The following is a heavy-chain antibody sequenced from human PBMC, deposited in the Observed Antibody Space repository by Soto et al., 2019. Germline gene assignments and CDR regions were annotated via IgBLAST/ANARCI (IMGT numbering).Heavy chain of an antibody. CDR1: GFTFSSYA. CDR3: AKDLRPSRVVYDGGRWFDP. V-gene: IGHV3-23*01. Sequence: EVQLLESGGGLVQPGGSLRLSCAASGFTFSSYAMSWVRQASGKGLEWVSAISGSGGSTYYADSVKGRFTISRDNSKNTLYLHMNSLRAEDTAVYYCAKDLRPSRVVYDGGRWFDPWGQGTLVTVSS. CDR2: ISGSGGST. D-gene: IGHD2-8*02. J-gene: IGHJ5*02.